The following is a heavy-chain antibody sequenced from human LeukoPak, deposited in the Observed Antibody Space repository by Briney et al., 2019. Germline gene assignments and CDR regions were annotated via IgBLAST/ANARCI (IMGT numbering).Heavy chain of an antibody. Sequence: GGSLRLSCAASGFTFTTYWMHWVRQAPGKGLVWVSHINSDGSITSYADSVKGRFTISRDNAKNTLYLQMNSLRAEDTAVYYCARDLPHGMDVWGQGTTVTVSS. V-gene: IGHV3-74*01. CDR3: ARDLPHGMDV. CDR2: INSDGSIT. CDR1: GFTFTTYW. J-gene: IGHJ6*02.